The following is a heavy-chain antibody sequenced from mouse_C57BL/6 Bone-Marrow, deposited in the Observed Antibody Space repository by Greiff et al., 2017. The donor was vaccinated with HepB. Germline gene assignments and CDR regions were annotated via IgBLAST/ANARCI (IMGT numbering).Heavy chain of an antibody. V-gene: IGHV3-1*01. Sequence: EVQLQESGPGMVKPSQSLSLTCTVTGYSITSGYDWHWIRHFPGNKLEWMGYISYSGSTNYNPSLKSRISITHDTSKNHFFLKLNSVTTEDTATYYCARGDYGSSYPSFAYWGQGTLVTVSA. CDR1: GYSITSGYD. J-gene: IGHJ3*01. CDR2: ISYSGST. D-gene: IGHD1-1*01. CDR3: ARGDYGSSYPSFAY.